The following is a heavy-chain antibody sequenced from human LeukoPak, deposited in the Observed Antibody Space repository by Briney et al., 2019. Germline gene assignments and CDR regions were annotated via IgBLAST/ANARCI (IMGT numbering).Heavy chain of an antibody. J-gene: IGHJ4*02. CDR1: GGSFSGYY. D-gene: IGHD3-10*01. CDR2: INHGGSA. Sequence: SETLSLTCAVSGGSFSGYYWTWIRQPPGKGLEWIGEINHGGSANYNPSLMSRVTISLDTSKNHFSLNLSSVTAADTAVYYCARTDMMAREGFDYWGQGTLVTVSS. V-gene: IGHV4-34*01. CDR3: ARTDMMAREGFDY.